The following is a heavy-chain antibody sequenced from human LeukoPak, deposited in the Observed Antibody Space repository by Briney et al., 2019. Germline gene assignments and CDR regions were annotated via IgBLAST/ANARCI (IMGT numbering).Heavy chain of an antibody. CDR3: ARDLSSGSPLGFDY. V-gene: IGHV1-69*04. CDR2: IIPILGIA. J-gene: IGHJ4*02. CDR1: GGTFSSYA. D-gene: IGHD1-26*01. Sequence: ASVKVSCKASGGTFSSYAISWVRQAPGQGLEWMGRIIPILGIANYAQKFQGRVTITADKSTSTAYVELSSLRSEDTAVYYCARDLSSGSPLGFDYWGQGTLVTVSS.